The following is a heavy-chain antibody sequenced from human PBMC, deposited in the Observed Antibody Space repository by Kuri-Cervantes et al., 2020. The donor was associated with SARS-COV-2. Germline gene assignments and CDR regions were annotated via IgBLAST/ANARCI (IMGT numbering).Heavy chain of an antibody. Sequence: ASVTVSCKDSLYTFTGYYMHWLRQAPGHGLEWMGWIKPNSGGTNDAQKFQGRVTMTRDTSISTAYMELSRLRSDDTAVDYCARDVCSGGSCYHYYMAVWGKGRTVTVSS. V-gene: IGHV1-2*02. D-gene: IGHD2-15*01. CDR2: IKPNSGGT. CDR1: LYTFTGYY. CDR3: ARDVCSGGSCYHYYMAV. J-gene: IGHJ6*03.